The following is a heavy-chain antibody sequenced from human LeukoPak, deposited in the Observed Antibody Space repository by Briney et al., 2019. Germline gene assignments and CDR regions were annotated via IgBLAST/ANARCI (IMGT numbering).Heavy chain of an antibody. V-gene: IGHV3-33*01. D-gene: IGHD6-25*01. J-gene: IGHJ5*02. CDR2: IWYEGSNK. CDR3: SRRGGGDSSENWFVT. Sequence: GGSLRLSCAASGFTFSSYGMHWVRQAPGKGLEWVAVIWYEGSNKEYADAVKGRFTISRDNSEKTMYLQMSRLRVEDTAVYYCSRRGGGDSSENWFVTWGQGTLVTVSS. CDR1: GFTFSSYG.